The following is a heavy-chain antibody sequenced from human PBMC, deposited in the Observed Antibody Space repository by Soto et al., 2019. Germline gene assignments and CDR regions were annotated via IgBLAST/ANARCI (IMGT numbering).Heavy chain of an antibody. CDR3: VGDGNNWYDFEY. J-gene: IGHJ4*02. D-gene: IGHD1-20*01. CDR1: KFIFSTYW. CDR2: IKHDGSET. Sequence: EVQLVESGGGLVQPGGSLRLSCAASKFIFSTYWMTWVRQAPGKGLEWVANIKHDGSETHYVDSVKGRFTISRDNAKNSLHLQMNSLRVEDTAVYYCVGDGNNWYDFEYWGQGTLVTVSS. V-gene: IGHV3-7*01.